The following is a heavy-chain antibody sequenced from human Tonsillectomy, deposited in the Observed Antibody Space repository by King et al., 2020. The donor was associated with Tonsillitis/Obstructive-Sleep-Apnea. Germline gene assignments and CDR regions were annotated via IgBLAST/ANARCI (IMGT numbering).Heavy chain of an antibody. V-gene: IGHV4-39*01. CDR1: GGSISSSSYY. Sequence: QLQESGPGLVKPSETLSLTCTVSGGSISSSSYYWGWIRQPPGKGLEWIGSIYYSGSTYYNPSLKSRVTISVDTSKNQFSLKLSSVTAADTAVYYCASLVIAAAGTRLFAFQHWGQGTLVTVSS. J-gene: IGHJ1*01. D-gene: IGHD6-13*01. CDR3: ASLVIAAAGTRLFAFQH. CDR2: IYYSGST.